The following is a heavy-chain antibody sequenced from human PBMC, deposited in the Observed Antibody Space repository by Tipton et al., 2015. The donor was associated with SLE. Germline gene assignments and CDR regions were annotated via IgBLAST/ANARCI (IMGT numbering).Heavy chain of an antibody. CDR2: LNYNGGA. D-gene: IGHD2-2*01. CDR1: GGSITNKY. CDR3: ARIAIAPAMGEYYFDS. J-gene: IGHJ4*02. Sequence: LRLSCSASGGSITNKYWSWIRQPPGKGLEWIGYLNYNGGATYSPSLKSRVTTSVDTSKNQFSLNLNSVTAADTAVYYCARIAIAPAMGEYYFDSWGQGTLVTVSS. V-gene: IGHV4-59*08.